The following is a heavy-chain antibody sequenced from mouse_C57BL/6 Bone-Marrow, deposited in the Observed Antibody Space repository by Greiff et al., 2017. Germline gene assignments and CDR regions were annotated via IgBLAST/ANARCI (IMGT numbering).Heavy chain of an antibody. CDR1: GYTFTGYW. Sequence: VKLLESGAVLMKPGASVTLSCKATGYTFTGYWISWVQQTPGHGLEWIGEILPGSGSTNYSAKFKCQATFTADTCSNTAYMQLSSLTTQDAAIYYCARWGKGFDYWGQGTTLTVSS. CDR3: ARWGKGFDY. J-gene: IGHJ2*01. V-gene: IGHV1-9*01. CDR2: ILPGSGST.